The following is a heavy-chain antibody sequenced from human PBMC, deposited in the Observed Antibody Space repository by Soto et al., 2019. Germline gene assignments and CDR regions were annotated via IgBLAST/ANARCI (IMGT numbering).Heavy chain of an antibody. Sequence: ASVKVSCKASGYTFTSYGISWVRQAPGQGLEWMGWISAYNGNTNYAQKLQGRVTMTTDTSTSTAYMELRSLRSDDTAVYYCARDRTIFGHGWGMDVWGQGTTVTVSS. D-gene: IGHD3-3*01. CDR3: ARDRTIFGHGWGMDV. CDR1: GYTFTSYG. V-gene: IGHV1-18*01. J-gene: IGHJ6*02. CDR2: ISAYNGNT.